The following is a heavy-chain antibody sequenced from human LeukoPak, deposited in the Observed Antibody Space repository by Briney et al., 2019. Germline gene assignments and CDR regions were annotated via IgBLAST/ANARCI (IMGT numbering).Heavy chain of an antibody. J-gene: IGHJ5*02. V-gene: IGHV1-8*01. CDR2: MNPNSGNT. CDR3: ARARLVYLWFDP. CDR1: GYTFTSYD. Sequence: ASVKVSCKASGYTFTSYDINWVPQATGQGRECMGWMNPNSGNTGYEQKFQGRVTMTRNTSISTAYMELSSLRSEDAAVYYCARARLVYLWFDPWGQGTLVTVSS. D-gene: IGHD3-16*01.